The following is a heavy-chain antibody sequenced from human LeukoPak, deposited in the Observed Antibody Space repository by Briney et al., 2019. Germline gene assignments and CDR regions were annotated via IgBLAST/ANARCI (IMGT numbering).Heavy chain of an antibody. CDR1: EFTFTNYG. V-gene: IGHV3-30-3*01. CDR3: ARVRVILTTMASFSY. J-gene: IGHJ4*02. D-gene: IGHD3-9*01. Sequence: GGSLRLSCTASEFTFTNYGMHWVRQAPGKGLEGVAVISNDGTEKYYADSVKGRFTISRDNSENTLYLQLNSLRPDDTAVYYCARVRVILTTMASFSYWGLGTLVTVSS. CDR2: ISNDGTEK.